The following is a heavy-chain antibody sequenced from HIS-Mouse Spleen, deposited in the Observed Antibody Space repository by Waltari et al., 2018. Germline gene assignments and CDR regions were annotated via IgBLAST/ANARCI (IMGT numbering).Heavy chain of an antibody. CDR3: ARSIAAHPGGAFDI. CDR2: IFPLFGTA. CDR1: GGTFSSYA. V-gene: IGHV1-69*01. J-gene: IGHJ3*02. D-gene: IGHD6-6*01. Sequence: QVQLVQSGAEVKKPGSSVKVSCKASGGTFSSYAISWVRQAPGQGLEWMGGIFPLFGTANYAQKFQGRVTITADESTSTAYMELGSLRSEDTAVYYCARSIAAHPGGAFDIWGQGTMVTVSS.